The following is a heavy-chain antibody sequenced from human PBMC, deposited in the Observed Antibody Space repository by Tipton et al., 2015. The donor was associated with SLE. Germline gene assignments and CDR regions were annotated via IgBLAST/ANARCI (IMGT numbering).Heavy chain of an antibody. D-gene: IGHD3-3*01. J-gene: IGHJ2*01. V-gene: IGHV4-61*09. Sequence: TLSLTCTVSGGSISSGSYYWSWIRQPAGKGLEWIGYIYTSGSTNYNPSLTSRVTISVDTSKNQFSLKLSSVTAADTAVYYCARETTIFGALVYFDLWGRGTLVTVSS. CDR1: GGSISSGSYY. CDR2: IYTSGST. CDR3: ARETTIFGALVYFDL.